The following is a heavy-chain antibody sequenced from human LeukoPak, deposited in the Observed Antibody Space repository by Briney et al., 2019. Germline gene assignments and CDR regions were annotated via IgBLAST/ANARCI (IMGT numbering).Heavy chain of an antibody. Sequence: PGGSLRLSCAASGFTFSDFYMSWIRQAPGKGLEWISYISSSGSCIYYADSVRGRFTISRDNAKNSLYLQMNTLRAEDTAVYYCARDLSTSSEDCWDYWGQGTLVTVSS. J-gene: IGHJ4*02. CDR3: ARDLSTSSEDCWDY. D-gene: IGHD6-13*01. CDR1: GFTFSDFY. V-gene: IGHV3-11*01. CDR2: ISSSGSCI.